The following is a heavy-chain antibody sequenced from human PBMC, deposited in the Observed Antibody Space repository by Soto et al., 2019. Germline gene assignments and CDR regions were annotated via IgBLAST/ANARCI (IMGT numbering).Heavy chain of an antibody. D-gene: IGHD3-22*01. CDR3: ANLDSSGSRFED. Sequence: PGGSLRLSCAASGFTFSSYAMSWVRQAPGKGLEWVSAISGSGGSTYYADSVKGRFTISRDNSKNTLYLQMNSLRADYTAVYYCANLDSSGSRFEDWGQATLVTGS. J-gene: IGHJ4*02. V-gene: IGHV3-23*01. CDR2: ISGSGGST. CDR1: GFTFSSYA.